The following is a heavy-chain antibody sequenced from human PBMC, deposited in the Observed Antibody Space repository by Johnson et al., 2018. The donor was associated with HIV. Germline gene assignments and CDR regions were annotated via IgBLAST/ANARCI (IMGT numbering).Heavy chain of an antibody. V-gene: IGHV3-33*03. CDR1: GFTFSTYG. Sequence: QVQLVESGGGVVQPGRSLRLSCAAFGFTFSTYGIHWVRQAPGKGLEWVAFIRSDGTNKYYADFVKGRITISRDNAKNTLYLQMNSLKIEDTAVYYCTTGQLGGASDIWGQGTMVTVSS. CDR2: IRSDGTNK. CDR3: TTGQLGGASDI. D-gene: IGHD6-13*01. J-gene: IGHJ3*02.